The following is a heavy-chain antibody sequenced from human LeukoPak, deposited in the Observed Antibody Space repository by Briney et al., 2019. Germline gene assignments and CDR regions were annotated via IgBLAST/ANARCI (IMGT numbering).Heavy chain of an antibody. CDR1: GGTFSSYA. CDR2: IIPIFGTA. J-gene: IGHJ4*02. Sequence: ASVKVSCKASGGTFSSYAISWVRQAPGQGLEWMGGIIPIFGTANYAQKFQGRVTITADESTSTAYMELSSLRSEDTAVYYCASSIMVRGVIIPDYWGQGTLVTVSS. CDR3: ASSIMVRGVIIPDY. D-gene: IGHD3-10*01. V-gene: IGHV1-69*13.